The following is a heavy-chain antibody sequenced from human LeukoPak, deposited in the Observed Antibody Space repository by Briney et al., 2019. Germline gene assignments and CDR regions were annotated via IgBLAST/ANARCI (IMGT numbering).Heavy chain of an antibody. Sequence: SETLSLTCTVSGGSISSSSYYWGWIRQPPGKGLEWIGYIYYSGSTNYNPSLKSRVTISVDTSKNQFSLKLSSVTAADTAVYYCASSDNPSYDILTGWGQGTLVTVSS. J-gene: IGHJ4*02. CDR1: GGSISSSSYY. CDR3: ASSDNPSYDILTG. D-gene: IGHD3-9*01. V-gene: IGHV4-61*05. CDR2: IYYSGST.